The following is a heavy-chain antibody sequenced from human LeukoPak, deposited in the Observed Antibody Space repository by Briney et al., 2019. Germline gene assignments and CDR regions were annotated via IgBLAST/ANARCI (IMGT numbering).Heavy chain of an antibody. D-gene: IGHD3-10*01. CDR2: IIPIFGIA. V-gene: IGHV1-69*04. Sequence: SVKVSCKASGGTFSSYAISWVRQAPGQGLEWMGRIIPIFGIANYAQKFQGRVTITADKSTSTAYMELSSLRSKDTAVYHCARGTMVRIDYWGQGNLVTVSS. J-gene: IGHJ4*02. CDR3: ARGTMVRIDY. CDR1: GGTFSSYA.